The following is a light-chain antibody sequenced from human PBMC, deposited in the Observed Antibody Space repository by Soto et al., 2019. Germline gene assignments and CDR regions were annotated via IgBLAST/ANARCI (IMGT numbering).Light chain of an antibody. V-gene: IGKV3-20*01. Sequence: EIVLTQSPGTLSLSPGERATLSCRASQIVSSTYLAWFQQKPGQAPRLLIYGASTRATGIPDRFSGSGSGTDFTLTISGLEPEDFALYYCLQDYNYPRTFGQGTKVEIK. CDR3: LQDYNYPRT. CDR2: GAS. J-gene: IGKJ1*01. CDR1: QIVSSTY.